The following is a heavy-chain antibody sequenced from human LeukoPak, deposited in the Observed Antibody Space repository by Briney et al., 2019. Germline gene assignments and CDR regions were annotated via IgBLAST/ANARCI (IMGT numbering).Heavy chain of an antibody. Sequence: ASVKLSCKASGYTHTNYYMHCVRQAPGQGLEWRGIKTPSGGSTGYAQKFQGRVTMTRDTSTSTVYMELSSLRSEDTAVYYGARANYYGSGSYYNVGAFDIWGQGTLVTVSS. CDR1: GYTHTNYY. J-gene: IGHJ3*02. V-gene: IGHV1-46*01. CDR2: KTPSGGST. D-gene: IGHD3-10*01. CDR3: ARANYYGSGSYYNVGAFDI.